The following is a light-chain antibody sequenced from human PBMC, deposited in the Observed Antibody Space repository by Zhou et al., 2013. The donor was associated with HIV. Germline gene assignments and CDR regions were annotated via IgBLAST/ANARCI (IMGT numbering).Light chain of an antibody. CDR3: QQYDSSPS. Sequence: EIVLTQSPGTLSLSPGERATLSCRASQSIKSNYLAWYQQKPGQAPRLLIYGASNRVTGIPVRFSGSGSGTDFTLTISRLEPEDFAVYFCQQYDSSPSFGPGTKVDIK. CDR1: QSIKSNY. J-gene: IGKJ3*01. V-gene: IGKV3-20*01. CDR2: GAS.